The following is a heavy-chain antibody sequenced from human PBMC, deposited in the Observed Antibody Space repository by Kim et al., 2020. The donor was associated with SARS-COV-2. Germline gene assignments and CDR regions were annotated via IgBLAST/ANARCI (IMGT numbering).Heavy chain of an antibody. CDR3: VKSASSGWYTGHFDY. J-gene: IGHJ4*02. D-gene: IGHD6-13*01. Sequence: ADSGKGRFTIARDNSKNTLYLQMSSLRDDDTALYFCVKSASSGWYTGHFDYWGPGTLVTVSS. V-gene: IGHV3-64D*09.